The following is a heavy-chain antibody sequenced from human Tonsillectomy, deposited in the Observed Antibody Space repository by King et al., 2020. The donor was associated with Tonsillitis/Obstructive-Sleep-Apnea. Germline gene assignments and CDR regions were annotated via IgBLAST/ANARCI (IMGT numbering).Heavy chain of an antibody. Sequence: EVQLVESGGGLVQPGGSLKLSCAASGFTFSGSAMHWVRQASGKGLEWVGRIRSKANSYATAYAASVKGRFTISRDDSKNTAYLQMNSLKTEDTAVYYCTRHKLGYCSSTSCYAFDIWGQGTMVTVSS. CDR1: GFTFSGSA. CDR2: IRSKANSYAT. D-gene: IGHD2-2*01. J-gene: IGHJ3*02. V-gene: IGHV3-73*01. CDR3: TRHKLGYCSSTSCYAFDI.